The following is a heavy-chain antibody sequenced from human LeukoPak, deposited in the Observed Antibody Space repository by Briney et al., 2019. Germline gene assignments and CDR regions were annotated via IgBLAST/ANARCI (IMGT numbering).Heavy chain of an antibody. CDR2: IYPGDSDT. CDR1: GYTFTGDW. CDR3: ARVYPEVAFDI. Sequence: GESLKISCKASGYTFTGDWIGWVRQMPGKGLEWMGIIYPGDSDTRYSTSFQGQVTISADKSISTAYLQWSSLKASDTAMYYCARVYPEVAFDIWGQGTMVTVSS. V-gene: IGHV5-51*01. J-gene: IGHJ3*02. D-gene: IGHD2-8*01.